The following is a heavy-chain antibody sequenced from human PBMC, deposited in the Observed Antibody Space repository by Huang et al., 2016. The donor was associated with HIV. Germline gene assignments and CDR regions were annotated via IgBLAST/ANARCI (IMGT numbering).Heavy chain of an antibody. D-gene: IGHD2-21*01. V-gene: IGHV1-24*01. CDR2: YAPEQGET. CDR1: GYTLTELA. J-gene: IGHJ3*02. CDR3: AAGYDTYYDI. Sequence: QVQLVQSGAEVKKPGASVKVSCKVSGYTLTELAIHWVRQAPGKGLEWMGSYAPEQGETIHSQNFQGRVTMTEDTSTDTAYMELHSVRPEDTAVYYCAAGYDTYYDIWGQGTMVIASS.